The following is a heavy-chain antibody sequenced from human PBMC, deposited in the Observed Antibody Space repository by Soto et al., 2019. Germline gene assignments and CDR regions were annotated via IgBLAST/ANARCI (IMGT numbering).Heavy chain of an antibody. Sequence: PGESLKIPCKGSGYNFANYWVAWVRQMPEKGLEWIGTIYPGDSDTKYSSAFRGHVTISADTSVSTAYLQWRSLEATDSAIYYCARYSGSYWHYLDFWGQGTLVTVSS. J-gene: IGHJ4*02. CDR1: GYNFANYW. CDR2: IYPGDSDT. V-gene: IGHV5-51*01. D-gene: IGHD1-26*01. CDR3: ARYSGSYWHYLDF.